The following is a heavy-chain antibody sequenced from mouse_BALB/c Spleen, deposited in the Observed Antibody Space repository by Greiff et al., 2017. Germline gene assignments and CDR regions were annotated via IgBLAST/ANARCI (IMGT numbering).Heavy chain of an antibody. D-gene: IGHD1-1*01. CDR2: INPYNDGT. V-gene: IGHV1-14*01. Sequence: EVQLVESGPELVKPGASVKMSCKASGYTFTSYVMHWVKQKPGQGLEWIGYINPYNDGTKYNEKFKGKATLTSDKSSSTAYMELSSLTSEDSAVYYCARGGGGYYGSSYAMDDWGQGTSVTVSS. CDR1: GYTFTSYV. CDR3: ARGGGGYYGSSYAMDD. J-gene: IGHJ4*01.